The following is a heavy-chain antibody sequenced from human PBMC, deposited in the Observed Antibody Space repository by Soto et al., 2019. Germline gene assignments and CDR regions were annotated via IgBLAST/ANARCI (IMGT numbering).Heavy chain of an antibody. CDR1: GFSLSDYA. CDR2: ISSDSRTI. V-gene: IGHV3-48*02. Sequence: GGSLRLSCVASGFSLSDYAVNWVRQAPGKGLEWVSFISSDSRTIYYADSVEGRFTVSRDNARNSVSLQMDSLRDEDAAVYYCAXIKLLEWFFINVDVYDMDVWGQRTPVTVSS. D-gene: IGHD3-3*01. J-gene: IGHJ6*02. CDR3: AXIKLLEWFFINVDVYDMDV.